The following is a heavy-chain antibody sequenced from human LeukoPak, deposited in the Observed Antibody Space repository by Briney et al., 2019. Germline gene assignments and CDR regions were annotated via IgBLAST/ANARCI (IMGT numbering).Heavy chain of an antibody. Sequence: PGGSLRLSCAASGFRFSSFAMHWVRQAPGKGLEWVAFIRYDESNKYYADSVKGRFTISRDNSKNTLYLQMNSLRAEDTALYYCAKDFHRLGEFDAFDIWGQGTMVTVSS. V-gene: IGHV3-30*02. CDR1: GFRFSSFA. D-gene: IGHD3-16*01. J-gene: IGHJ3*02. CDR3: AKDFHRLGEFDAFDI. CDR2: IRYDESNK.